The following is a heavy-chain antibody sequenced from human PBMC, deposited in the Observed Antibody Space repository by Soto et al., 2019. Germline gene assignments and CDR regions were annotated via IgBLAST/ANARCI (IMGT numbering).Heavy chain of an antibody. CDR3: VRRAGGAVVWYYDL. V-gene: IGHV3-23*01. CDR1: GFIFNNYA. D-gene: IGHD2-21*01. J-gene: IGHJ2*01. Sequence: EVQLLESGGGLVQRGGSLRLSCAASGFIFNNYAMTWVRQAPGKGLGWVARVSGRGGSEYYADSVKGRLTISRDNSNNTMYLQMTNVRGEDTAVYYCVRRAGGAVVWYYDLWGRGPLVSVFS. CDR2: VSGRGGSE.